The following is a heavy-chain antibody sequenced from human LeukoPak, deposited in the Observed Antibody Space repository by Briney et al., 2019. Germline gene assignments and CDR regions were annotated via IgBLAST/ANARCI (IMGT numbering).Heavy chain of an antibody. CDR1: GYTFTGYY. V-gene: IGHV1-2*02. CDR2: INPNSGGT. CDR3: ARDPGSGYYSNNFDY. Sequence: GASVKVSCKASGYTFTGYYMQWVRQAPGQGLEWMGWINPNSGGTNYAQKFQGRVTMTRDTSISTAYMELSRLRSDDTAVYYCARDPGSGYYSNNFDYWGQGTLVTVSS. J-gene: IGHJ4*02. D-gene: IGHD3-22*01.